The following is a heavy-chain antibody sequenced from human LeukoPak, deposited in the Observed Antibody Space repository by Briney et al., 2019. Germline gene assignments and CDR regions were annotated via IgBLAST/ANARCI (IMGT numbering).Heavy chain of an antibody. CDR1: GYTFTTYY. CDR3: ARVLGAHRYGSIDH. V-gene: IGHV1-46*01. J-gene: IGHJ4*02. Sequence: ASVKVSCKASGYTFTTYYMHWVRQAPGQGLEWMGIINPSSGSTSYAQKFQGRVTMTRDTSTSTIYMELSSLRSEDTAIYYCARVLGAHRYGSIDHWGQGTLVTVSS. CDR2: INPSSGST. D-gene: IGHD5-18*01.